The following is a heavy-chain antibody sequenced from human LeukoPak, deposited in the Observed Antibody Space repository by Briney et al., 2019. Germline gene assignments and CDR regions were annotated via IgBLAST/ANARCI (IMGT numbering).Heavy chain of an antibody. Sequence: PSETLSLTCTVSGGSISSGGYYWSWIRQHPGKGLEWIGYIYYSGSTYYNPSLKSRVTISVDTSKNQFSLKLSSVTAADTAVYYCARAQWYSSGWYMNRGYFDYWGQGTLVTVSS. V-gene: IGHV4-31*03. CDR3: ARAQWYSSGWYMNRGYFDY. D-gene: IGHD6-19*01. J-gene: IGHJ4*02. CDR2: IYYSGST. CDR1: GGSISSGGYY.